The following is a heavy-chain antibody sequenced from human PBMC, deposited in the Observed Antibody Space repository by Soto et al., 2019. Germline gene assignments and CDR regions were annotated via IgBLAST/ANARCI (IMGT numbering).Heavy chain of an antibody. CDR1: GFTFTSSA. D-gene: IGHD3-10*01. CDR2: IVVGSGNT. Sequence: ASVKVSCKASGFTFTSSAVQWVRQARGQRLEWIGWIVVGSGNTNYAQKFQERVTITRHMSTSTAYLELSSMRSEVTSVYYCAADNPDYGSGSYYNSVHQYYYYYVMDVWGQGTTVTVSS. J-gene: IGHJ6*02. CDR3: AADNPDYGSGSYYNSVHQYYYYYVMDV. V-gene: IGHV1-58*01.